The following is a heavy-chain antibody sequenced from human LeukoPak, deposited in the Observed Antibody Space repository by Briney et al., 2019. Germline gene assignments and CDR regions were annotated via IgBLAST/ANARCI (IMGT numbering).Heavy chain of an antibody. D-gene: IGHD3-10*01. CDR3: AKDLRMVRGVDY. CDR1: GFTFSSYG. Sequence: GGTLRLSCAASGFTFSSYGMSWVRQAPGKGLEWVSAISGSGGSTYYADSVKGRFTISRDNSKNTLYLQMNSLRAEDTAVYYCAKDLRMVRGVDYWGQGTLVTVSS. J-gene: IGHJ4*02. V-gene: IGHV3-23*01. CDR2: ISGSGGST.